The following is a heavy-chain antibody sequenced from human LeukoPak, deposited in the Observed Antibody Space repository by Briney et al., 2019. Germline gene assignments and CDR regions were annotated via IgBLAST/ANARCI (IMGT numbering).Heavy chain of an antibody. CDR2: IYYSGST. J-gene: IGHJ6*03. CDR1: GGSISSYY. CDR3: ARCSSTRSYYYVDV. V-gene: IGHV4-59*01. D-gene: IGHD2-2*01. Sequence: PSETLSLTCTVSGGSISSYYWSWIRQPPGKGLEWIGYIYYSGSTNYNPSLKSRVTISVDTSKNQFSLKLSSVTAADTAVYYCARCSSTRSYYYVDVWGKGTTVTISS.